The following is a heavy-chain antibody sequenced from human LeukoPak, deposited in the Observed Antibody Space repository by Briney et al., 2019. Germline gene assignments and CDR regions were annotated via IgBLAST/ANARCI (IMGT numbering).Heavy chain of an antibody. CDR3: VEQTYDGSSYYAYNYMDV. V-gene: IGHV3-23*01. CDR1: GFSFYNYA. D-gene: IGHD3-22*01. CDR2: IGGSGGDT. Sequence: GGSLRLSCAASGFSFYNYAMSWVRQAPGKGLEWVSAIGGSGGDTDYADSVKGRFTISRDNSRNTLFLQMSSLRAEDTAVYYCVEQTYDGSSYYAYNYMDVWGKGTTVTVSS. J-gene: IGHJ6*03.